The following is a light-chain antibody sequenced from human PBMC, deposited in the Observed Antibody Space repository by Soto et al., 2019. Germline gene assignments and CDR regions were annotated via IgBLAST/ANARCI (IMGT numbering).Light chain of an antibody. CDR3: QQYGSSPRT. CDR2: GTS. J-gene: IGKJ1*01. CDR1: QNVGSRY. V-gene: IGKV3-20*01. Sequence: ELVLTQSPGTLSLSPGARAPLSCRASQNVGSRYLAWYQQKPGQAPRLLIYGTSNRATGIPDRFSGSGSGTDFSLTISSLEPGDLAVYYCQQYGSSPRTFGQGTKVDIK.